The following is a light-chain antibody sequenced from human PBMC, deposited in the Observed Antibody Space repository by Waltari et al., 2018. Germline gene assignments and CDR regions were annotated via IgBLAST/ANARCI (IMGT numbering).Light chain of an antibody. V-gene: IGKV3-11*01. J-gene: IGKJ2*01. CDR1: QSVSSY. Sequence: EIVLTQSPATLSLSPGERATLSCRASQSVSSYLAWYKQKPGQAPRLRIYDASNRATGIPARFSGSGSGTDFTLTISSLEPEDFAVYYCQQRSNWPRTFGQGTKLEIK. CDR3: QQRSNWPRT. CDR2: DAS.